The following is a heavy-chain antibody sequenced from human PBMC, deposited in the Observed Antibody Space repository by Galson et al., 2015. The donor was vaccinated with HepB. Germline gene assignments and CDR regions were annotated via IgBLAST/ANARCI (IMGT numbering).Heavy chain of an antibody. V-gene: IGHV3-30*18. J-gene: IGHJ4*02. CDR1: GFTFSSYG. CDR3: AKVIYCSGGSCQPRGIDY. CDR2: ISYDGSNK. Sequence: SLRLSCAASGFTFSSYGMHWVRQAPGKGLEWVAVISYDGSNKYYADSVKGRFTISRDNSKNTLYLQMNSLRAEDTAVYYCAKVIYCSGGSCQPRGIDYWGQGTLVTVSS. D-gene: IGHD2-15*01.